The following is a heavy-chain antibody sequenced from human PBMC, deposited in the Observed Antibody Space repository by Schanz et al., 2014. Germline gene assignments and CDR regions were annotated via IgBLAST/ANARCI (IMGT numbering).Heavy chain of an antibody. V-gene: IGHV7-4-1*02. Sequence: QVHLVQSGSELKKPGASVKVSCKASGYTFTSNALNWVRQAPGQGLEWMGWINTNTGNPTYARGFTGRFAFSLDTSVKTAFLQISSLKADDTALYYCAIEAPYGGPYFDFWGQGTLVTVSS. CDR3: AIEAPYGGPYFDF. D-gene: IGHD3-16*01. J-gene: IGHJ4*02. CDR1: GYTFTSNA. CDR2: INTNTGNP.